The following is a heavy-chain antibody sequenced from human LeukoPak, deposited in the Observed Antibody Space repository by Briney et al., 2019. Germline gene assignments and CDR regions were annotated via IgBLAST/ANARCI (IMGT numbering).Heavy chain of an antibody. Sequence: SETLSLTSAVYGVSFSGYYWSWIRPPPGKGLEWSGEINHSGSTNYTPSLKSRVTISVDTSKNQFSLKLSCVTAEDTAVYYCARLYSSSWYEFDYWGQGTLVTVSS. CDR2: INHSGST. V-gene: IGHV4-34*01. CDR3: ARLYSSSWYEFDY. J-gene: IGHJ4*02. CDR1: GVSFSGYY. D-gene: IGHD6-13*01.